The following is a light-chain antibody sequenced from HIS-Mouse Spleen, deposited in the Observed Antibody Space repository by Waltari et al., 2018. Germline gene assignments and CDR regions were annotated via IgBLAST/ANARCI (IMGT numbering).Light chain of an antibody. CDR3: GTWDSSLSAWV. J-gene: IGLJ3*02. CDR1: SSNIGNNY. CDR2: DNN. Sequence: QSVLTQPPSVSAAPGQKVTISCSGSSSNIGNNYVSWYQQLPGTAPKLLIYDNNKGPPGIPDRFSGSKSGTSATLGITGLQTGDEADYYCGTWDSSLSAWVFGGGTKLTVL. V-gene: IGLV1-51*01.